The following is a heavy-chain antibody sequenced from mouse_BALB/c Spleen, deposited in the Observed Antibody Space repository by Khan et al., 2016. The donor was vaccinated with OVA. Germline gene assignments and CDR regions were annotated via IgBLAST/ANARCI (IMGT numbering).Heavy chain of an antibody. V-gene: IGHV9-3-1*01. CDR2: INTYTGEP. J-gene: IGHJ1*01. CDR3: ESHGHWYCDA. CDR1: GYTFTDYG. Sequence: QIQLVQSGPELKKPGETVKISCKASGYTFTDYGMNWVKQAPGKGLKWMGWINTYTGEPTYADDFKGRFAFSLETSASTAYLQINNLTNEDTATXLCESHGHWYCDAWGAGTAVTVSS.